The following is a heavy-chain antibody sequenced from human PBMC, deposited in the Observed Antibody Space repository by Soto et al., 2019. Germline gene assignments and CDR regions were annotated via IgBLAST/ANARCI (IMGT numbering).Heavy chain of an antibody. J-gene: IGHJ6*02. CDR1: EFTFSSYW. CDR2: LNEDGSFT. CDR3: ARDLSGRADV. Sequence: EVQLVESGGGLVRPGGSLRLSCVASEFTFSSYWMHWVRQVPGKGLVWVSRLNEDGSFTTYADSVKCRFTISRDNAKKTLYLQMNSLRAEDTAVYYCARDLSGRADVWGHGTTVTVSS. D-gene: IGHD3-10*01. V-gene: IGHV3-74*01.